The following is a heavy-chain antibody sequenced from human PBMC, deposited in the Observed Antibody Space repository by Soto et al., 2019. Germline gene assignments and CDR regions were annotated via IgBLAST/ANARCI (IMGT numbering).Heavy chain of an antibody. CDR3: ATITRGNHG. CDR2: TYYRSKWFN. D-gene: IGHD1-20*01. V-gene: IGHV6-1*01. J-gene: IGHJ4*01. CDR1: GDSVSSNSAT. Sequence: PSQTLSLTCAISGDSVSSNSATWHCIRQSPSSGLEWLGRTYYRSKWFNDYAVSVKSRITINPDTSKNQFSLQLNSVTPEDTAVYYGATITRGNHGWGQGTKVTVDS.